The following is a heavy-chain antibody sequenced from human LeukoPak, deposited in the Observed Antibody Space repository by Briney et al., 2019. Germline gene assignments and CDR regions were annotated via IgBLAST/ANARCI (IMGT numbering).Heavy chain of an antibody. V-gene: IGHV3-23*01. J-gene: IGHJ4*02. CDR1: GFTFNNYA. D-gene: IGHD5-12*01. Sequence: QSGGSLRLSCEASGFTFNNYAMNWVRQTPGKGLEWVSTLSGSGDTTYYADSVKGRFTISRDNSKNTLYLQMNSLRAEDTAVYYCARELYSGYGRFDYWGQGTLVTVSS. CDR3: ARELYSGYGRFDY. CDR2: LSGSGDTT.